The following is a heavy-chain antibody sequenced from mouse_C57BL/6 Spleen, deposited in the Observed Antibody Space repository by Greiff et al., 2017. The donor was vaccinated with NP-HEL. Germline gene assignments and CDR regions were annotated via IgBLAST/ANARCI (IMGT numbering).Heavy chain of an antibody. CDR1: GYTFTSYW. CDR3: ARGTGTDDY. D-gene: IGHD4-1*01. V-gene: IGHV1-61*01. J-gene: IGHJ2*01. Sequence: VQLQQSGAELVRPGSSVKLSCKASGYTFTSYWMDWVKQRPGQGLEWIGNIYPSDSETHYNQKFKDKATLTVDKSSSTAYMQLSSLTSEDSAVYYCARGTGTDDYWGQGTTLTVSS. CDR2: IYPSDSET.